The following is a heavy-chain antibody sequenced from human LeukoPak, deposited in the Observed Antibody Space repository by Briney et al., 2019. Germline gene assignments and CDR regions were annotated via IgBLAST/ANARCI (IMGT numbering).Heavy chain of an antibody. Sequence: ASVKVSCKTSGYTFTDYGINWVRQAPGQGLEWMGWISANNGYTSYAQKAQGRVTMTTDTSTSTAYMELRSLTSDDTAVYYCARWDREAAATFDNWGQGTQVTVSS. CDR2: ISANNGYT. CDR1: GYTFTDYG. J-gene: IGHJ4*02. D-gene: IGHD2-15*01. CDR3: ARWDREAAATFDN. V-gene: IGHV1-18*01.